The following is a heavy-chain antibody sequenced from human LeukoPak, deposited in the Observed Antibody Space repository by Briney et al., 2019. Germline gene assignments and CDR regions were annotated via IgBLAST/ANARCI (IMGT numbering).Heavy chain of an antibody. J-gene: IGHJ4*02. CDR3: ARIKGGGSYSAKVRSKRSGGFDY. D-gene: IGHD1-26*01. CDR1: GYTFTSYY. V-gene: IGHV1-46*01. CDR2: INPSGGST. Sequence: ASVKVSCKASGYTFTSYYMHWVRQAPGQGLEWMGIINPSGGSTSYAQKFQGRVTMTRDTSTSTVYMELSSLRSEDTAVYYCARIKGGGSYSAKVRSKRSGGFDYWGQGTLVTVSS.